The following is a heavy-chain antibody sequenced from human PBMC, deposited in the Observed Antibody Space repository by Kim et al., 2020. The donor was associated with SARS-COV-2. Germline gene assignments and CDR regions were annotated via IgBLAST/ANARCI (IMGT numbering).Heavy chain of an antibody. Sequence: SETLSLTCTVSGGSISSSSYYWGWIRQPPGKGLEWIGSIYYSGSTYYNPSLKSRVTISVDTSKNQFSLKLSSVTAADTAVYYCARHLEGCSGGSCFSSSFDYWGQGTLVTVSS. V-gene: IGHV4-39*01. J-gene: IGHJ4*02. D-gene: IGHD2-15*01. CDR2: IYYSGST. CDR1: GGSISSSSYY. CDR3: ARHLEGCSGGSCFSSSFDY.